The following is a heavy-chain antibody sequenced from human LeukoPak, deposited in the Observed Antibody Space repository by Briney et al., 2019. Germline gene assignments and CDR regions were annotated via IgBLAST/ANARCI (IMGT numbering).Heavy chain of an antibody. D-gene: IGHD5-12*01. CDR1: GFIVSDNY. V-gene: IGHV3-66*01. CDR2: IYGGNST. Sequence: GGSLRLSCAASGFIVSDNYMSWVRQAPGKGLEWLAVIYGGNSTYYAASVKGRFTISRDTSKNTLYLQMNSLTVEDTAVYYCARGGYSGHEFDFWGQGALVTVSS. J-gene: IGHJ5*01. CDR3: ARGGYSGHEFDF.